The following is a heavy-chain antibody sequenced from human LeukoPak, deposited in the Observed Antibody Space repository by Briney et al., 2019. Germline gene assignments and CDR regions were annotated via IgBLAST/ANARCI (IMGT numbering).Heavy chain of an antibody. CDR1: GFTFDTYT. J-gene: IGHJ4*02. V-gene: IGHV3-21*06. CDR3: ARDYYDSSASATFDY. Sequence: PGGSLRLSCEASGFTFDTYTVNWVRQAPGKGLEWVSSIASDTTYMKYADSVKGRFTVSRGNAKNSVFLGMKSLRADDTAIYFCARDYYDSSASATFDYWGRGTLVTVSS. CDR2: IASDTTYM. D-gene: IGHD3-22*01.